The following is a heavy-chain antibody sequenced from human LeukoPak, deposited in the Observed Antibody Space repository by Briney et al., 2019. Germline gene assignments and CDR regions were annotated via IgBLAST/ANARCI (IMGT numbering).Heavy chain of an antibody. CDR3: ARAIVTTKTHYNDAFDI. V-gene: IGHV1-69*01. J-gene: IGHJ3*02. Sequence: ASVKVSCKASGGTFSSYAISWVRQAPGQGLEWMGGIIPTFGTANYAQKFQGRVTITADESTSTAYMELSSLRSEDTAVYYCARAIVTTKTHYNDAFDIWGQGTMVTVSS. CDR2: IIPTFGTA. D-gene: IGHD4-11*01. CDR1: GGTFSSYA.